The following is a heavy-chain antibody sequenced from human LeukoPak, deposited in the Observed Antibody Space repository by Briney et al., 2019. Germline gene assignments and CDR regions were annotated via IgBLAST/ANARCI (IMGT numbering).Heavy chain of an antibody. Sequence: SETLSLTCTVSGGSISSGDYYWSWIRQPPGKGLEWIGYIYYSGSTYYNPSLKSRVTISVDTSKNQFSLKLSSVTAADTAVYYCARDPSYYYDSSGYYWGPSAFDNWGQGTMVTVSS. CDR3: ARDPSYYYDSSGYYWGPSAFDN. D-gene: IGHD3-22*01. CDR2: IYYSGST. CDR1: GGSISSGDYY. J-gene: IGHJ3*02. V-gene: IGHV4-30-4*01.